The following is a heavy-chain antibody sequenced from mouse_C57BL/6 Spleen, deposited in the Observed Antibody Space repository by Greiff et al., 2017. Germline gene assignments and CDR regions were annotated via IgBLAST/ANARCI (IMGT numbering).Heavy chain of an antibody. CDR3: AREGLDY. Sequence: EVKLQESGPGLVKPSQSLSLTCSVTGYSITSGYYWNWIRQFPGNKLEWMGYISYDGSNNYNPSLKNRISITRDTSKNQFFLKFNSVTTEDTATYYGAREGLDYWGQGTTLTVSS. CDR2: ISYDGSN. J-gene: IGHJ2*01. V-gene: IGHV3-6*01. CDR1: GYSITSGYY.